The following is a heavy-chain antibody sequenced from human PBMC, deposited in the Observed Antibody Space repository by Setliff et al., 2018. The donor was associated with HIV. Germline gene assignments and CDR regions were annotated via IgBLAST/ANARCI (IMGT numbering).Heavy chain of an antibody. CDR3: ARGQPFRYSRSWGGPQLNWFDP. V-gene: IGHV1-18*01. J-gene: IGHJ5*02. D-gene: IGHD6-13*01. Sequence: ASVKVSCKASGYTFTSYGISWVRQAPGQGLEWMGWISAYNGNTNYAQKLQGRVTMTTDTSTSTAYMELRSLRSDDTAVYYCARGQPFRYSRSWGGPQLNWFDPWGQGTLVTVSS. CDR1: GYTFTSYG. CDR2: ISAYNGNT.